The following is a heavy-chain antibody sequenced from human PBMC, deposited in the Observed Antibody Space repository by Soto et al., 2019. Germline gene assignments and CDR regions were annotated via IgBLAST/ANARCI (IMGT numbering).Heavy chain of an antibody. CDR3: ARGRYYYDSSGYSGRYYFDY. CDR2: ISAYNGNT. CDR1: GYTFTSYG. J-gene: IGHJ4*02. V-gene: IGHV1-18*01. D-gene: IGHD3-22*01. Sequence: ASVKVSCKASGYTFTSYGISWVRQAPGQGLEWMGWISAYNGNTNYAQKLQGRVTMTTDASTSTPYMELRSLRSDDTAVYYCARGRYYYDSSGYSGRYYFDYWGQGTLVTVSS.